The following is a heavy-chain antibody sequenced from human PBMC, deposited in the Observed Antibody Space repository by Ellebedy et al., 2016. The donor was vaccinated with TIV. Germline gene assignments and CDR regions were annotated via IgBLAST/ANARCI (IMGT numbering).Heavy chain of an antibody. J-gene: IGHJ4*02. D-gene: IGHD3-22*01. CDR1: GGSMNQYY. V-gene: IGHV4-59*08. CDR2: IYYSGNT. CDR3: ARHGLYYDNSGYYRYFDN. Sequence: MPSETLSLTCTVSGGSMNQYYWSWIRQPPGKGLEWIGYIYYSGNTHYNPSLESRVTISADTSKNVFSLKLSSVAAADTAMYYCARHGLYYDNSGYYRYFDNWGEGILVTVSS.